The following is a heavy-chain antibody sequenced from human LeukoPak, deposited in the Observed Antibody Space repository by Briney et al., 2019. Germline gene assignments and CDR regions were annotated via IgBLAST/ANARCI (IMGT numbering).Heavy chain of an antibody. CDR3: ARMTTVTTGLDY. D-gene: IGHD4-17*01. J-gene: IGHJ4*02. Sequence: GASVKVSCKASGYSFTSYFIHWVRQAPGQGLEWMGIINPSGGSASYAQKFQGRVTMTRDMSTSTVYMELSSLRSEDTAVYYCARMTTVTTGLDYWGQGTLVTVSS. CDR2: INPSGGSA. V-gene: IGHV1-46*01. CDR1: GYSFTSYF.